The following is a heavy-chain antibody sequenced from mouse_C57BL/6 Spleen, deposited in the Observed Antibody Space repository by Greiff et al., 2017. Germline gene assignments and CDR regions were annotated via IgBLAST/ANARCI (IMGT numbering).Heavy chain of an antibody. Sequence: VKLQESGAELVRPGASVTLSCKASGYTFTDYEMHWVKQTPVHGLEWIGAIDPETGGTAYNQKFKGKAILTADKSSSTAYMELRSLTSEDSAVYYCTRGGGRLFAYWGQGTLVTVSA. J-gene: IGHJ3*01. CDR3: TRGGGRLFAY. CDR1: GYTFTDYE. D-gene: IGHD1-1*02. CDR2: IDPETGGT. V-gene: IGHV1-15*01.